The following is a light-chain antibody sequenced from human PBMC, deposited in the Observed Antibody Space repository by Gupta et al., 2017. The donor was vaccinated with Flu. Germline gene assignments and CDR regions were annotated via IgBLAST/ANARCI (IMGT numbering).Light chain of an antibody. V-gene: IGLV5-45*01. Sequence: SESDKDQGSGIPDRFSGSTAVSADAGILVISGLQSEDDADCYCMIWHSSAWVFGGGTKLTVL. CDR3: MIWHSSAWV. CDR2: SESDK. J-gene: IGLJ3*02.